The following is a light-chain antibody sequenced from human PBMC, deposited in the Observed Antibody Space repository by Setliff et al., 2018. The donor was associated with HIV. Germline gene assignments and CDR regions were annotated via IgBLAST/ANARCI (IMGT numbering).Light chain of an antibody. J-gene: IGLJ1*01. CDR1: RNDIGRYDY. CDR3: STYVEFNTFI. Sequence: QSALTQPPSASGSPGQSIKISCTGTRNDIGRYDYVSWFQQQPDKTPKLIIHGVSKRPSGTPDRFSGSKTGNTASLNVSGLRAEDAAYYYCSTYVEFNTFIFGNGTKVTVL. CDR2: GVS. V-gene: IGLV2-8*01.